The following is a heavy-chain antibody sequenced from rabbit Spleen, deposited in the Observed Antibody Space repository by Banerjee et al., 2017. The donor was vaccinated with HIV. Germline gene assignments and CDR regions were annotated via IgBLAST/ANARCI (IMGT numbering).Heavy chain of an antibody. CDR3: ARSGGSVGYGV. CDR2: IYAGSSGST. CDR1: GFSFSSSYW. V-gene: IGHV1S45*01. Sequence: EESGGDLVQPEGSLTLTCTASGFSFSSSYWICWVRQAPGKGLEWIACIYAGSSGSTYYASWAKGRFTISKTSSTTVTLQMTSLTAADTATYFCARSGGSVGYGVWGPGTLVTVS. D-gene: IGHD1-1*01. J-gene: IGHJ4*01.